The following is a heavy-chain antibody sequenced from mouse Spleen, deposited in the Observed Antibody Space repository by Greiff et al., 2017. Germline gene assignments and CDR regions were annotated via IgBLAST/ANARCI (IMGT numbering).Heavy chain of an antibody. V-gene: IGHV5-4*03. J-gene: IGHJ4*01. CDR2: ISDCGSYT. D-gene: IGHD2-12*01. CDR3: ARYTILTQYCAMDY. Sequence: EVKLMESGGGLVKPGGSLKLSCAASGFTFSSYAMSWVRQTPEKRLEWVATISDCGSYTYYPDTVKGRFTISRDNAKNNLYLQMIHLKSDDTAMYYGARYTILTQYCAMDYWGQGNSVTVSS. CDR1: GFTFSSYA.